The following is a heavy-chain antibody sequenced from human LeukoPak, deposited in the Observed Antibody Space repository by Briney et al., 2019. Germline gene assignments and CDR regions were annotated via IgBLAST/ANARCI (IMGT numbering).Heavy chain of an antibody. CDR2: FNPNSGGT. V-gene: IGHV1-2*02. Sequence: GASVTVSCKASGYTFTDYYMHWVRQAPGQGLEWMGWFNPNSGGTYYAQKFRGRLTLTGDTFITTAYMQLSSLTSDDTAVYFCARVVTASGTRGYFDSWGQGALVAVSS. J-gene: IGHJ4*02. CDR3: ARVVTASGTRGYFDS. CDR1: GYTFTDYY. D-gene: IGHD2-21*02.